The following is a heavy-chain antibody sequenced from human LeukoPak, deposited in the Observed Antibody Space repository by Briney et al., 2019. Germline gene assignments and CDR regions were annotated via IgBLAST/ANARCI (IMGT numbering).Heavy chain of an antibody. V-gene: IGHV1-8*03. CDR1: GYTFTSYD. D-gene: IGHD2-15*01. Sequence: EGSVKVSCKATGYTFTSYDINCVRQATGQGLEWMGWMNPNSGNTGYAQKFQGRVTITRNTSISTAYMELSSLRSEDTAVYYCAREVADCSGGSCYGIHYYYYYMDVWGKGTTVSVSS. J-gene: IGHJ6*03. CDR2: MNPNSGNT. CDR3: AREVADCSGGSCYGIHYYYYYMDV.